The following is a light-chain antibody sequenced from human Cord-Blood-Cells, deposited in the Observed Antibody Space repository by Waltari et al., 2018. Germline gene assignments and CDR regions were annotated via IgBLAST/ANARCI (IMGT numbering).Light chain of an antibody. V-gene: IGKV1-39*01. CDR2: AAS. CDR3: QQSYSTPRT. J-gene: IGKJ1*01. CDR1: QSIRSY. Sequence: DIKMTQSPSSLSASVGDRVTITCRASQSIRSYLNWYQQKPGKAPKLLICAASSLQSGVPSRFSGSGSGTEFTLTISSLQPEDFATYYCQQSYSTPRTFGQGTKLEIK.